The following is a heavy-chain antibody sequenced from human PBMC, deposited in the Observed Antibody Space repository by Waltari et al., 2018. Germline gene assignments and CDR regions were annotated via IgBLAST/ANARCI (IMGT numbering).Heavy chain of an antibody. J-gene: IGHJ4*02. D-gene: IGHD2-2*01. Sequence: QVQLVQSGAEVKKPGSSVKVSCKASGGTFSSYAISWVRQAPGQGLEWMGGIIPVFGTANYAHKFQGRVTITADESTSTAYMELSSLRSEDTAVYYCARDRGYCSSTSCYWDHWGQGTLVTVSS. CDR1: GGTFSSYA. V-gene: IGHV1-69*01. CDR2: IIPVFGTA. CDR3: ARDRGYCSSTSCYWDH.